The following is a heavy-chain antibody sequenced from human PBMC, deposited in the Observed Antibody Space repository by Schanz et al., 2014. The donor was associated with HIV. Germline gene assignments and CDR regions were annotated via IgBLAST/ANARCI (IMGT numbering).Heavy chain of an antibody. CDR2: PPPTPNTP. CDR1: GGTFTNYV. V-gene: IGHV1-69*06. CDR3: ASGSILGVDHDNDDDAFEL. J-gene: IGHJ3*01. Sequence: QVQLVQSGAEVKKPGSSVKVSCKAPGGTFTNYVINWVRQAPGQGLEWSRGPPPTPNTPDYAQKFQGRVTITADKSTSTAYMGLNSLTYDDTAVYYCASGSILGVDHDNDDDAFELWGQGTMVTVSS. D-gene: IGHD3-3*01.